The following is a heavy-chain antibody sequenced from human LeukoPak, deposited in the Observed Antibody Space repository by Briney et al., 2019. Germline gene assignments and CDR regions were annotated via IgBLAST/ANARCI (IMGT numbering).Heavy chain of an antibody. D-gene: IGHD2-2*01. CDR1: GFTFSSYA. CDR3: ECRDSYRY. CDR2: ISYDGSNK. Sequence: PGGSLRLSCAASGFTFSSYAMHWVRKAPGKGLEWVAVISYDGSNKYYADSVKGRFTISRDNSKNTLYLQMNSLRAEDTAVYYCECRDSYRYWGQGTLVTVSS. V-gene: IGHV3-30-3*01. J-gene: IGHJ4*02.